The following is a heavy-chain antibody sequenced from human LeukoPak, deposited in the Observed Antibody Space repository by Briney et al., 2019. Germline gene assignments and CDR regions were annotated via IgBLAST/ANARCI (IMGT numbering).Heavy chain of an antibody. V-gene: IGHV4-34*01. J-gene: IGHJ4*01. Sequence: SETLSLTCTVSGGSISSYYWNWIRQPPGKGLEWIGEINHSGSTNYNPSLKSRVTMSVDTFKNQFSLTLSSVTAADTAVYYCARVQDFETRGYYLGYWGHGTLVTVSS. D-gene: IGHD3-22*01. CDR1: GGSISSYY. CDR2: INHSGST. CDR3: ARVQDFETRGYYLGY.